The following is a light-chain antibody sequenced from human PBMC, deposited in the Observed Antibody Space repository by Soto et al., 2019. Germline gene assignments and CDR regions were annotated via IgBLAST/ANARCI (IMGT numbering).Light chain of an antibody. CDR2: DAS. CDR1: QSVSTY. J-gene: IGKJ5*01. Sequence: EIVLTQSPATLSLSPGERATLSCRASQSVSTYLAWYQQKRGQAPRLLIYDASNRATGIPARFRGSGSGTDFTLTISRLEPEDFAVFYCQQYRSSPPSITFGQGTRLEIK. CDR3: QQYRSSPPSIT. V-gene: IGKV3-11*01.